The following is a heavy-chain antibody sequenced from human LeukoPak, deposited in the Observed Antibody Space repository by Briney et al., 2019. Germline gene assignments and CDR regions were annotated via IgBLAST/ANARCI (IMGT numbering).Heavy chain of an antibody. D-gene: IGHD3-9*01. CDR1: GGSVSSGTYY. J-gene: IGHJ4*02. CDR2: IYYSGST. Sequence: SETLSLTCTVSGGSVSSGTYYWSWIRQPPGKGLEWIGYIYYSGSTNYNPSLKSRVTISVGTSMNQFSLKLSSVTAADTAVYYCARANPYDILTGYYRVIDYWGQGTLVTVSS. V-gene: IGHV4-61*01. CDR3: ARANPYDILTGYYRVIDY.